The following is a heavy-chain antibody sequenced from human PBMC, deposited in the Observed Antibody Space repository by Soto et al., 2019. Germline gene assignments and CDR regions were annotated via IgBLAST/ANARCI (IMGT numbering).Heavy chain of an antibody. CDR2: VYATTDI. CDR3: AHGRSVGSTYFFEY. CDR1: GFSLTTGAVG. Sequence: QITLKESGPTLVKPTQTLTLTCTFSGFSLTTGAVGVGWIRQPPGKALEWLALVYATTDIRYSPSLKNRLTITKDTSKNQVVLTMTNMDPADTATYSCAHGRSVGSTYFFEYWGQGTLVTVSS. D-gene: IGHD3-10*01. J-gene: IGHJ4*02. V-gene: IGHV2-5*01.